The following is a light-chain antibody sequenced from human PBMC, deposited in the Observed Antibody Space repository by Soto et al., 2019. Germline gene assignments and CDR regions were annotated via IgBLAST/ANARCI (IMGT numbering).Light chain of an antibody. J-gene: IGLJ2*01. V-gene: IGLV2-8*01. CDR1: SSDVGGYNS. CDR3: SSFGGSDNVV. CDR2: EVS. Sequence: QSALTQPPSASGSPGQSVTISCTGTSSDVGGYNSVSWFQQHPGKAPNHMIYEVSKRPSGVPGRFSGSKSGNTASLTVSGLQAEDEADYYCSSFGGSDNVVFGGGTKVTVL.